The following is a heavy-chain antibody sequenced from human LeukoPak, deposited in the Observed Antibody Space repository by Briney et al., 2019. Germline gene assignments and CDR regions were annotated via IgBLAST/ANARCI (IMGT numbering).Heavy chain of an antibody. V-gene: IGHV1-2*02. CDR3: ARELGVRGVPNWFDP. J-gene: IGHJ5*02. Sequence: GASVKVSCKASGYTFTGYYMHWVRQAPGQGLEWMGWINPNSGGTNYAQKFQGRVTMTRDTSISTAYMEPSRLRSDDTAVYYCARELGVRGVPNWFDPWGQGTLVTVSS. CDR1: GYTFTGYY. D-gene: IGHD3-10*01. CDR2: INPNSGGT.